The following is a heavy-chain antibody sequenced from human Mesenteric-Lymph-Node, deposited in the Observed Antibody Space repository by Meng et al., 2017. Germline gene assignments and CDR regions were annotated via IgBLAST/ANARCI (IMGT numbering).Heavy chain of an antibody. Sequence: QVQRQESGPGRGKPSQTLSLTCTVSGGSISSGDYYWRGIRQPPGKGLEWIGYIYSSGSTYYNPSLKSRITISVDTSKNQFSLRLTSVTAADTAVYYCAGDRRGVATVDYWGQGTLVTVSS. J-gene: IGHJ4*02. CDR1: GGSISSGDYY. CDR2: IYSSGST. D-gene: IGHD5-12*01. CDR3: AGDRRGVATVDY. V-gene: IGHV4-30-4*01.